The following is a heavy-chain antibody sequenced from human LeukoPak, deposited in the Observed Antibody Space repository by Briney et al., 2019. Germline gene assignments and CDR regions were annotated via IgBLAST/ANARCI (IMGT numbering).Heavy chain of an antibody. CDR2: IKGDGIEK. V-gene: IGHV3-7*01. CDR1: GFTYRNYW. J-gene: IGHJ4*02. Sequence: PGGSLRLSCTASGFTYRNYWMSWVRQAPGKGLKWVANIKGDGIEKYYVDSVKGRFTISRDNAKTSLFLQMNSLRPEDTAVYYCARDTTYSNYCSDHWGQGTLVTVSS. CDR3: ARDTTYSNYCSDH. D-gene: IGHD4-11*01.